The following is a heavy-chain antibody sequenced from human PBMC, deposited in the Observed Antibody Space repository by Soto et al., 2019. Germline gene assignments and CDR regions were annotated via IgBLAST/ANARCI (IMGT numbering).Heavy chain of an antibody. V-gene: IGHV1-69*13. CDR1: GGTFSNYA. D-gene: IGHD2-2*01. CDR2: IIPIFGRT. Sequence: SVKVSCKVSGGTFSNYAISWVQQAPGQGLEWMGGIIPIFGRTTYAQKFQGRVAITADESTSTAYMELTRLTSEDTAVYYCADLFLGYCITSSCPPDYWGLGTLVT. CDR3: ADLFLGYCITSSCPPDY. J-gene: IGHJ4*02.